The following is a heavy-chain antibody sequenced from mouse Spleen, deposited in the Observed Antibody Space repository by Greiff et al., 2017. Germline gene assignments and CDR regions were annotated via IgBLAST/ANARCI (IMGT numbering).Heavy chain of an antibody. CDR1: GYSFTGYY. Sequence: DVHLVESGPELVKPGASVKISCKASGYSFTGYYMNWVKQSPEKSLEWIGEINPSTGGTTYNQKFKAKATLTVDKSSSTAYMQLKSLTSEDSAVYYCARWDDSLFDYWGQGTTLTVSS. J-gene: IGHJ2*01. D-gene: IGHD2-4*01. CDR2: INPSTGGT. CDR3: ARWDDSLFDY. V-gene: IGHV1-42*01.